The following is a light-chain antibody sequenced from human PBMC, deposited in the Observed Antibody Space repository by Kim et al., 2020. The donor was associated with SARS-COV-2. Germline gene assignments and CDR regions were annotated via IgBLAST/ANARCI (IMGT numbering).Light chain of an antibody. V-gene: IGLV1-40*01. Sequence: QSVLTQPPSVSGAPGQRVTISCTGGSSNIGAGYDVHWYQHLPLTAPKLLIYGNKYRPSGVPDRFSGSKSGTSASLAITGLQAEDEADYYCQSYDRSLTGSVFGGGTQLTVL. CDR2: GNK. CDR1: SSNIGAGYD. CDR3: QSYDRSLTGSV. J-gene: IGLJ3*02.